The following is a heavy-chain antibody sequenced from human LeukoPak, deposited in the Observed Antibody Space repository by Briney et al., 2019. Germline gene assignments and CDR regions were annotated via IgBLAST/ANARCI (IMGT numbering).Heavy chain of an antibody. D-gene: IGHD6-19*01. CDR2: IYYSGNT. CDR1: GGSISSYY. V-gene: IGHV4-59*01. Sequence: SETLSLTCTVSGGSISSYYWSWIRKPPGKGLEWIGYIYYSGNTDYNPSLKSRVTISVDTSKNQFSLQLTSLTAADTAVCYCARSDEAYVWPLAVAGTFVYWGQGTLVTVSS. CDR3: ARSDEAYVWPLAVAGTFVY. J-gene: IGHJ4*02.